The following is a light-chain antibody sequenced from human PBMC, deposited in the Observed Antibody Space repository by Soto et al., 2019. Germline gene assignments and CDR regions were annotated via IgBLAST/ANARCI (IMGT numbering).Light chain of an antibody. CDR2: AAS. CDR1: QSISSW. J-gene: IGKJ1*01. V-gene: IGKV1-5*01. CDR3: KQYNSYWT. Sequence: DIQMTESPSTLSASVGDIVTVTCRASQSISSWSAWYQQKPGKAPKLPIYAASSLESGVQSRFSGSGSGTEFTLTIRSLQPDDFATYYCKQYNSYWTCGQGTKVDIK.